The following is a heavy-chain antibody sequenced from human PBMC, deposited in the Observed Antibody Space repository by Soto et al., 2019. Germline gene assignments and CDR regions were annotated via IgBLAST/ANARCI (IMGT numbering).Heavy chain of an antibody. D-gene: IGHD3-3*01. Sequence: QVQLVESGGGVVQPGRSLRLSCAASGFTFSSYAMHCVRQAPGKGLEWVAVISYDGSNKYYADSGKGRLTISRDNSKNTLYLQMNSLRAEGTAVYYCARERRPTDDICSGSPYYTGQGTLITVTS. CDR3: ARERRPTDDICSGSPYY. CDR2: ISYDGSNK. V-gene: IGHV3-30-3*01. J-gene: IGHJ4*02. CDR1: GFTFSSYA.